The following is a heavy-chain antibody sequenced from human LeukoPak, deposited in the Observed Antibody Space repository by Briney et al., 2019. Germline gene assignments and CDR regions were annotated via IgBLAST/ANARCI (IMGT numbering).Heavy chain of an antibody. D-gene: IGHD6-19*01. CDR1: GFTFSSYA. J-gene: IGHJ4*02. CDR3: ARGAVAGSD. CDR2: ISYDGSNK. V-gene: IGHV3-30-3*01. Sequence: GGSLRLSCAASGFTFSSYAMHWVRQAPGKGLEWVAVISYDGSNKYYADSVKGRFTISRDNSKNTLYLQMNSLRAEDTAVYYCARGAVAGSDWGQGTLVTVSS.